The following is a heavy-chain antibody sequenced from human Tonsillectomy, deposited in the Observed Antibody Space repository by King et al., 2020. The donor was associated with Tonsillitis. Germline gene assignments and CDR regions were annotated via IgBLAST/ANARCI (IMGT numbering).Heavy chain of an antibody. Sequence: VQLVESGGGVVQPGRSLRLSCAASGFTFSSYAMHWVRQAPGKGLEWVAVISYDGSNKYYADSVKGRFTISRDNSKNTLYLQMNSLRAEDTAVYYCARAPITMIVVVSDPRPEVHVGAFDYWGQGTLVTVSS. D-gene: IGHD3-22*01. CDR1: GFTFSSYA. V-gene: IGHV3-30-3*01. CDR2: ISYDGSNK. J-gene: IGHJ4*02. CDR3: ARAPITMIVVVSDPRPEVHVGAFDY.